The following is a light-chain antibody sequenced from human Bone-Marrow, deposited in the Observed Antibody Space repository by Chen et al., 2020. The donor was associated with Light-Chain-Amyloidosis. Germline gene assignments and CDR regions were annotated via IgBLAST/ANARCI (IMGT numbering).Light chain of an antibody. Sequence: QSALTQPASVSGSPGQPITISCTGTSSDVGGDNHVSWYQQHTDKAPKLMIYEVTNRPSWVPDRFSGSKSDNTASLTISGLQTEDEADYFCSSYTITNTLVFGSGTRVTVL. V-gene: IGLV2-14*01. J-gene: IGLJ1*01. CDR1: SSDVGGDNH. CDR3: SSYTITNTLV. CDR2: EVT.